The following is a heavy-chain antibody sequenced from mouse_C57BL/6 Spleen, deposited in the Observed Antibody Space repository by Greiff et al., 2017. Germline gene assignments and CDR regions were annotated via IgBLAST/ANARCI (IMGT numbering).Heavy chain of an antibody. Sequence: EVQLQQSGPELVKPGDSVKISCKASGYSFTGYFMNWVMQSHGKSLEWIGRLNPYNGDTFYNKKFKGKATLTVDKSSSAAHMALRSLTSEASAVYYCARGGYYYGSSYWYFDVWGTGTTVTVSS. CDR2: LNPYNGDT. J-gene: IGHJ1*03. CDR3: ARGGYYYGSSYWYFDV. D-gene: IGHD1-1*01. V-gene: IGHV1-20*01. CDR1: GYSFTGYF.